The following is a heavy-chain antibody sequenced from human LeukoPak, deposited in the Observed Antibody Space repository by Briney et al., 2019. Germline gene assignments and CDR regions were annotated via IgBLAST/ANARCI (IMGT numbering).Heavy chain of an antibody. CDR1: GGSYSGYY. D-gene: IGHD6-13*01. CDR3: ARSLASSSHICDY. V-gene: IGHV4-34*01. J-gene: IGHJ4*02. Sequence: SETLSLTRAVYGGSYSGYYWSWIRQPPGKGLEWIGEINHSGSTDYNPSLKRRVTISVDTSKNQFSLKLSSVTAADTAVYYCARSLASSSHICDYWGQGTVVTVSS. CDR2: INHSGST.